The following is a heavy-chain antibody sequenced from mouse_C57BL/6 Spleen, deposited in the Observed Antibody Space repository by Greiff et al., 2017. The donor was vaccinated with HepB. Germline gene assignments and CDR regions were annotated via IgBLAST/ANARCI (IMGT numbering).Heavy chain of an antibody. Sequence: DVMLVESGEGLVKPGGSLKLSCAASGFTFSSYAMSWVRQTPEKRLEWVAYISSGGDYIYYADTVKGRFTISRDNARNTLYLQMSSLKSEDTAMYYCTRDRSNYLYYFDYWGQGTTLTVSS. V-gene: IGHV5-9-1*02. D-gene: IGHD2-5*01. CDR1: GFTFSSYA. CDR3: TRDRSNYLYYFDY. J-gene: IGHJ2*01. CDR2: ISSGGDYI.